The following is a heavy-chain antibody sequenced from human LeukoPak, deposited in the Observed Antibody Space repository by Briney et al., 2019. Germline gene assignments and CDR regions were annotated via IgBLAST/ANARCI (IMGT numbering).Heavy chain of an antibody. CDR3: ARDSEGGYDYDPFFDY. D-gene: IGHD5-12*01. V-gene: IGHV3-7*01. CDR2: IKQDGSEK. CDR1: GFTFSSYW. Sequence: PGGSLRLSCAASGFTFSSYWMSWVRQAPGKGLEWVANIKQDGSEKYYVDSVKGRFTISRDNAKNSLYLQMNSLRAEDTAVYYCARDSEGGYDYDPFFDYWGQGTLVTVPS. J-gene: IGHJ4*02.